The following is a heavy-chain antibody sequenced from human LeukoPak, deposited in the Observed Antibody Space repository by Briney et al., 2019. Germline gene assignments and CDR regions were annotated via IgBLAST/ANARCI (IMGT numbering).Heavy chain of an antibody. CDR2: IYSSGNT. Sequence: SETLSLTCTVSGGSISTTNYYWGWIRQPPGRDLEWIGSIYSSGNTYYNPSLESRVTISVDTSKNQLSLKLTTATAADTSVYYCARDSGLRSPFDPWGQGTLVTVSS. V-gene: IGHV4-39*02. CDR1: GGSISTTNYY. J-gene: IGHJ5*02. CDR3: ARDSGLRSPFDP. D-gene: IGHD3-3*01.